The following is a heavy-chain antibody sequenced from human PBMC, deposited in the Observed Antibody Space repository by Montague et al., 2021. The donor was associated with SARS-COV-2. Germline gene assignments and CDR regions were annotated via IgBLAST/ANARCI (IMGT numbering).Heavy chain of an antibody. CDR1: GESFSEYI. V-gene: IGHV4-34*01. D-gene: IGHD6-19*01. CDR2: INHRGLT. CDR3: VRSVGRRGTLYSSGWSKYPFDF. Sequence: SETLSLTCAVYGESFSEYIWNWIRQPPGKGLEWSGEINHRGLTKYNPSLNSRVTLSVDTSRNQFSLKLNSVAAADTAMYYCVRSVGRRGTLYSSGWSKYPFDFWGQGTLVTVSS. J-gene: IGHJ4*02.